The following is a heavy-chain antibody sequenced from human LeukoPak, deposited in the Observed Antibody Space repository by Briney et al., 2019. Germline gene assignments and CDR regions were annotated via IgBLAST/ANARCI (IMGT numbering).Heavy chain of an antibody. V-gene: IGHV3-23*01. CDR2: ISGSGGST. J-gene: IGHJ6*02. CDR3: ASVPDRVVVAAIYYYGMDV. Sequence: GGSLRLSCAASGFTFSSYAMSWVRQAPGKGLEWVSAISGSGGSTYYADSVRGRFTISRDNSKNTPYLKINRLRAEDTAVYYCASVPDRVVVAAIYYYGMDVWGQGTTVTASS. CDR1: GFTFSSYA. D-gene: IGHD2-15*01.